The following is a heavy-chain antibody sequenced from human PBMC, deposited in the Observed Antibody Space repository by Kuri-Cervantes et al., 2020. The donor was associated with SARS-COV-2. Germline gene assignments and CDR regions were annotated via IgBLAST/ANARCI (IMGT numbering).Heavy chain of an antibody. Sequence: GESLKISCAACGFTFSSYDMHWVRQATGKGLEWVSAIGTAGDTYYPGSVKGQFTISRENAKNSLYLQMNSLRAGDTAVYYCAREGGSGSYYDHYYYYYYMDVWGKGTTVTVSS. D-gene: IGHD3-10*01. V-gene: IGHV3-13*03. CDR3: AREGGSGSYYDHYYYYYYMDV. CDR1: GFTFSSYD. CDR2: IGTAGDT. J-gene: IGHJ6*03.